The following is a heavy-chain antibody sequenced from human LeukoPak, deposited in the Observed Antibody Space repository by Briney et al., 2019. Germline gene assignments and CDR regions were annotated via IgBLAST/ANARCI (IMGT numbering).Heavy chain of an antibody. CDR1: GFTFSHHG. J-gene: IGHJ3*02. V-gene: IGHV3-30*02. D-gene: IGHD3-10*01. CDR3: ASFPPYMVRTDAFDI. CDR2: IRNDGSNH. Sequence: GGSLRLSCAASGFTFSHHGMHWVRQAPGKGQEWVAFIRNDGSNHYYADSVKGRFTISRDNAKNSLYLQMNSLRAEDTAVYYCASFPPYMVRTDAFDIWGQGTMVTVSS.